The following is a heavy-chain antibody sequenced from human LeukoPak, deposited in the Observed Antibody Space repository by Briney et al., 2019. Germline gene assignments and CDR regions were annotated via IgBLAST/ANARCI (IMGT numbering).Heavy chain of an antibody. CDR2: INHSGST. CDR1: GYSISTGYY. CDR3: ARDSSGVRLGD. D-gene: IGHD3-16*01. J-gene: IGHJ4*02. Sequence: PSETLSLTCTVSGYSISTGYYWDWIRQPPGKGLEWIGEINHSGSTNYNPSLKSRVTMSVDTSKNQFSLKLNSVTAADTAVYYCARDSSGVRLGDWGQGTLVTVSS. V-gene: IGHV4-38-2*02.